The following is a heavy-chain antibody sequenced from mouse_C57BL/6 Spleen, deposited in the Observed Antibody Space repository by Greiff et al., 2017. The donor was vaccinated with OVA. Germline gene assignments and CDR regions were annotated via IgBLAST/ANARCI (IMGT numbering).Heavy chain of an antibody. CDR1: GFTFSDYG. D-gene: IGHD1-1*01. Sequence: DVMLVESGGGLVKPGGSLKLSCAASGFTFSDYGMHWVRQAPEKGLEWVAYISSGSSTIYYADTVKGRFTISRDNAKNTLFLQMTSLRSEDTAMYYCAIKFYYGSSYDAMDYWGQGTSVTVSS. CDR3: AIKFYYGSSYDAMDY. V-gene: IGHV5-17*01. J-gene: IGHJ4*01. CDR2: ISSGSSTI.